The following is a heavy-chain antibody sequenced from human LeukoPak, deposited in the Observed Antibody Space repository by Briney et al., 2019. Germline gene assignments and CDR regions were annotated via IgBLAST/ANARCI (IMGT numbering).Heavy chain of an antibody. J-gene: IGHJ6*04. CDR2: IIPMFGTT. CDR1: GGTLCSYA. D-gene: IGHD2-21*02. CDR3: ARATAKGNYYHGMDV. Sequence: SVNVSCTASGGTLCSYAMSWVRQAPGQGREWMGGIIPMFGTTNYAQKFQGRVTIGADTSTNTAYVEVRGLRSEDTAVYYCARATAKGNYYHGMDVWGKGTTVSVSS. V-gene: IGHV1-69*06.